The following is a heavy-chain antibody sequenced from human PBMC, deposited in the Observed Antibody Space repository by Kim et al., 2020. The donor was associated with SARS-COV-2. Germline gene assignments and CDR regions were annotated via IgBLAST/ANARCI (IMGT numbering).Heavy chain of an antibody. CDR2: IKQDGSEK. CDR3: ALFRILYYYCSGSPYLN. V-gene: IGHV3-7*03. D-gene: IGHD3-10*01. Sequence: GGSLRLSCAASGFTFSSYWMSWVRQAPGKGLEWVANIKQDGSEKYYVDSVKGRFTISRDNAKNSLYLQMNSLRAEDTAVYYCALFRILYYYCSGSPYLNWGQGTLVTVSS. J-gene: IGHJ4*02. CDR1: GFTFSSYW.